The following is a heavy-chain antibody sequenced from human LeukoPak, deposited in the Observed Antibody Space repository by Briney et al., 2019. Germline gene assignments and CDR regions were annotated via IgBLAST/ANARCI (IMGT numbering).Heavy chain of an antibody. CDR1: GGSFSSSY. V-gene: IGHV4-59*01. J-gene: IGHJ3*02. D-gene: IGHD3-3*01. CDR3: ARVIYYDFWSGYAFDI. CDR2: IYYSGST. Sequence: SETLSLTCTVSGGSFSSSYWSWIRQPPGRGLEWIGYIYYSGSTNYNPPLKSRVTISVDTSKNQFSLKLSSVTAADTAVYYCARVIYYDFWSGYAFDIWGQGTMVTVSS.